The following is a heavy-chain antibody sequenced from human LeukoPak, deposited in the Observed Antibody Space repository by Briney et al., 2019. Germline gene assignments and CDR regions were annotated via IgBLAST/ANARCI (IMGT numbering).Heavy chain of an antibody. V-gene: IGHV4-39*07. D-gene: IGHD6-19*01. CDR1: GDCNTNSIYY. CDR2: IDYSGST. J-gene: IGHJ4*02. CDR3: AREYTLYRSGWFLDY. Sequence: SETLSLTCTVSGDCNTNSIYYWAWIRQPPGKGLERIATIDYSGSTYYNPSLKSRATISIDTSKNQFSLKVTSVTAADTAVYYCAREYTLYRSGWFLDYWGQGTVVAVSS.